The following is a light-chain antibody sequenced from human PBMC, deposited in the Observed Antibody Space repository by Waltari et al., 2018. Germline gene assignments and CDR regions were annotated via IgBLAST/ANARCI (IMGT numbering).Light chain of an antibody. J-gene: IGLJ1*01. CDR3: QVWDANTGPGV. V-gene: IGLV3-21*04. Sequence: SYVLTQPPSVSVAPGKTASITCGGNNIESKSVHWYQQKPGQAPILVISYDSDRPSGVPGAFSGPNSGKTATLTIRRVEAGDEADYYCQVWDANTGPGVFGTGTEVTVL. CDR1: NIESKS. CDR2: YDS.